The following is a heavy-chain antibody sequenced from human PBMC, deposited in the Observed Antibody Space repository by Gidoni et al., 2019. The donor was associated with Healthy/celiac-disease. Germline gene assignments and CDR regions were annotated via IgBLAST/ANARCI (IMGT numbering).Heavy chain of an antibody. CDR3: AKEGAVVVILYDFDY. CDR1: GFPFSSYA. D-gene: IGHD3-22*01. Sequence: EVQLLESRGGLVQPRGPLRLSCAASGFPFSSYAMSWVRQAPGKGLGWVSAISGSGGSTYYADTVKGRFTITRDNSKNTLYLQMNSLRAEDTAVYYCAKEGAVVVILYDFDYWGQGTLVTVSS. J-gene: IGHJ4*02. V-gene: IGHV3-23*01. CDR2: ISGSGGST.